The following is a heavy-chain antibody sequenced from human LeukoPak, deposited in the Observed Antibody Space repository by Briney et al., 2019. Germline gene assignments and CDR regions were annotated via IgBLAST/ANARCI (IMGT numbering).Heavy chain of an antibody. J-gene: IGHJ4*02. CDR1: GFTDSSNY. V-gene: IGHV3-53*01. CDR3: ARTTVTLPYYFDY. Sequence: GGSLRLSCAASGFTDSSNYMSWVRQAPGKGLEWVSVIYSGCSTYYADSVKGRFTISRDNSKNTLYLQMNSLRAEDTAVYYCARTTVTLPYYFDYWGQGTLVTVSS. D-gene: IGHD4-17*01. CDR2: IYSGCST.